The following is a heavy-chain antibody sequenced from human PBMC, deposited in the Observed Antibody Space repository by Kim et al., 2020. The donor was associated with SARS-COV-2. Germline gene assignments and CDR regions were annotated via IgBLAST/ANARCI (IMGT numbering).Heavy chain of an antibody. CDR1: GFSFSTYG. D-gene: IGHD4-17*01. V-gene: IGHV3-48*02. J-gene: IGHJ4*02. CDR2: ISSGSGNGK. CDR3: VRDPDGDYDFDS. Sequence: GGSLRLSCAASGFSFSTYGMNWLRQAPGKGLEWVSHISSGSGNGKLYADSVEGRFTISRDNAKNSLYLQMDSLRDEDTAVYYCVRDPDGDYDFDSWGQGTLVTVSS.